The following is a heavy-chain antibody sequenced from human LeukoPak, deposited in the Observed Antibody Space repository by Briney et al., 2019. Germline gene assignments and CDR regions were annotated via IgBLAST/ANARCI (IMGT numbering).Heavy chain of an antibody. D-gene: IGHD3-22*01. V-gene: IGHV4-59*02. Sequence: SETLSLTYTVSGGSVSSYSWSWIRQPPGKGLEWIGYIYDSGSTNYNPSLKSRVTISVATSKNQFSLKLSSVTAADTAVYYCARVIYYYDSSGYYTYYFDYWGQGTLVTVSS. CDR2: IYDSGST. CDR1: GGSVSSYS. J-gene: IGHJ4*02. CDR3: ARVIYYYDSSGYYTYYFDY.